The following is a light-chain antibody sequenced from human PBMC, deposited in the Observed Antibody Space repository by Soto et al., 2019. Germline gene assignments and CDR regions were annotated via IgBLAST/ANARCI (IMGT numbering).Light chain of an antibody. J-gene: IGLJ1*01. Sequence: SYELTQPPSVSVAPGQTAWITCGGNNIGTKSVHWYQQKPGQAPVLVVYDDSDRPSGIPERFSGSNSGNTATMTISRVEAGAEADYYCQVWDRTSDQYVFGTGTKLTVL. CDR3: QVWDRTSDQYV. CDR1: NIGTKS. CDR2: DDS. V-gene: IGLV3-21*02.